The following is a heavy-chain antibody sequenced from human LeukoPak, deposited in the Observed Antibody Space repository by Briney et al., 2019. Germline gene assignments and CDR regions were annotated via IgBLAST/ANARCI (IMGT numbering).Heavy chain of an antibody. J-gene: IGHJ6*03. Sequence: PGGSLRLSCAASGFTFSSYWMSWVRQAPGKGLEWVANIKQDGSEKYYVDSVKGRFTISRDNAKNSLYLQMNSLRAEDTAVYYCARGRYSGSYFGGYYYYMDVWGKGTTVTVSS. CDR3: ARGRYSGSYFGGYYYYMDV. CDR2: IKQDGSEK. D-gene: IGHD1-26*01. CDR1: GFTFSSYW. V-gene: IGHV3-7*01.